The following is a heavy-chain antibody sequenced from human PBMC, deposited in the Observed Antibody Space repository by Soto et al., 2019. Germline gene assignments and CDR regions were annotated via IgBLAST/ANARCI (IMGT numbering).Heavy chain of an antibody. CDR1: GGSFSGYY. D-gene: IGHD3-22*01. CDR2: INHSGST. Sequence: SETLSLTCAVYGGSFSGYYWSWIRQPPGKGLEWIGEINHSGSTNYNPSLKSRVTISVDTSKNQFSLKLSSVTAADTAVYYCARGVNRDYYDSSGYRGNHFDYWGQGTLVTVSS. CDR3: ARGVNRDYYDSSGYRGNHFDY. V-gene: IGHV4-34*01. J-gene: IGHJ4*02.